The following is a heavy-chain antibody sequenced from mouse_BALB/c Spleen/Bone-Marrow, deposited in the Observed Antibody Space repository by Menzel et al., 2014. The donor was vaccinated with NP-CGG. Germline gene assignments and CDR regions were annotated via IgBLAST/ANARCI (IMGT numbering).Heavy chain of an antibody. V-gene: IGHV1-7*01. CDR3: ANWAYYFDY. CDR1: GYTFTTYW. CDR2: INPSTGYT. J-gene: IGHJ2*01. D-gene: IGHD4-1*01. Sequence: VQLVESGAELAKPEASVKMSCKASGYTFTTYWMHWVKQRPGQGLEWIGYINPSTGYTEYNQKFKDKATLTADSSSSTAYMQLSSLTSEDSAVYYCANWAYYFDYWGQGTALTVSS.